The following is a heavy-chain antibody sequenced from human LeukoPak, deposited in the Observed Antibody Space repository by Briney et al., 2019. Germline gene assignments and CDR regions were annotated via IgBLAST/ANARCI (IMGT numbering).Heavy chain of an antibody. CDR2: FDPEDGES. CDR3: ATEYCSSTSCYPDAFDI. Sequence: GASVKVSCKVSGYTLTELSMHWVRQAPGKGLEWMGGFDPEDGESIYAQKFQGRVTMTEDTSTDTAYMELSSLRSEDTAVYYCATEYCSSTSCYPDAFDIWGQGTMVTVSS. CDR1: GYTLTELS. J-gene: IGHJ3*02. D-gene: IGHD2-2*01. V-gene: IGHV1-24*01.